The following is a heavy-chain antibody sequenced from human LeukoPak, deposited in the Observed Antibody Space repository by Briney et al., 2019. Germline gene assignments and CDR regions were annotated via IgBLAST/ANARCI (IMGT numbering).Heavy chain of an antibody. CDR1: GGTFSSYA. CDR3: ARSLRSTMIVVVRPTYYYYGMDV. J-gene: IGHJ6*02. V-gene: IGHV1-69*13. D-gene: IGHD3-22*01. Sequence: ASVKVSCKVSGGTFSSYAISWVRQAPGQGLEWMGGIIPIFGTANYAQKFQGRVTITADESTSTAYMELSSLRSEDTAVYYCARSLRSTMIVVVRPTYYYYGMDVWGQGTTVTVSS. CDR2: IIPIFGTA.